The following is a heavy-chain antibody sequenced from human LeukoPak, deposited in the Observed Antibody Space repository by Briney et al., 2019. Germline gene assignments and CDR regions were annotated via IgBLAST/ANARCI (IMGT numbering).Heavy chain of an antibody. Sequence: GGSLRLSCAASGFTFSSYAMSWVRQAPGKGLEWVSAISGSGGSTYYADSVRGRFTVSRDNSKNTLYLQMNSLRAEDTAVYYCAKDLGPYGSGSYYYDYWGQGTLVTVSS. CDR1: GFTFSSYA. D-gene: IGHD3-10*01. J-gene: IGHJ4*02. V-gene: IGHV3-23*01. CDR2: ISGSGGST. CDR3: AKDLGPYGSGSYYYDY.